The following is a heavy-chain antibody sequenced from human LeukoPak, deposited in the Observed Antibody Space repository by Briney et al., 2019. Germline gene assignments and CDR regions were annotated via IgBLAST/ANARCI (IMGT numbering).Heavy chain of an antibody. V-gene: IGHV3-30*02. CDR1: GFTFSSYG. D-gene: IGHD3-3*01. J-gene: IGHJ3*02. Sequence: GGSLRLSCAASGFTFSSYGMHWVRQAPGKGLEWVAFIRYDGSNKYYADSVKGRFTISRDNSKNTLYLQMNSLRAEDTAVYYCAAPGVTIFGVVIHDAFDIWGQGTMVTVSS. CDR3: AAPGVTIFGVVIHDAFDI. CDR2: IRYDGSNK.